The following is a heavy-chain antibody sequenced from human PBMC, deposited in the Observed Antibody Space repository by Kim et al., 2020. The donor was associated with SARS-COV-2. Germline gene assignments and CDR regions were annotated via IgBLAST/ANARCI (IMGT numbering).Heavy chain of an antibody. CDR3: AKADYGDYEGGAFDI. CDR1: GFTFDDYT. Sequence: GGSLRLSCAASGFTFDDYTMHWVRQAPGKGLEWVSLISWDGGSTYYADSVKGRFTISRDNSKNSLYLQMNSLRTEDTALYYCAKADYGDYEGGAFDIWGQGTMVTVSS. V-gene: IGHV3-43*01. D-gene: IGHD4-17*01. J-gene: IGHJ3*02. CDR2: ISWDGGST.